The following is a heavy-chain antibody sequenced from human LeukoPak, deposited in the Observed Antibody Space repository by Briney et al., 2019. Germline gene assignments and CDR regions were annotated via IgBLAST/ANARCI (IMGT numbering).Heavy chain of an antibody. Sequence: GGSLRLSCAASGFTFSSYWMHWVRQAPGKGRVWVSRINSDGSSTSYADSVKGRFTISRDNAKNTLYLQMNSLRAEDTAVYYCAREDSGYDSFDYWGQGTLVTVSS. J-gene: IGHJ4*02. CDR2: INSDGSST. D-gene: IGHD5-12*01. V-gene: IGHV3-74*01. CDR1: GFTFSSYW. CDR3: AREDSGYDSFDY.